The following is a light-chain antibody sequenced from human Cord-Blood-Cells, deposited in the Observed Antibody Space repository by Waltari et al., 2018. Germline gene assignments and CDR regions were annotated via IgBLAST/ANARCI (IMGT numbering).Light chain of an antibody. Sequence: QSALTQPASVSGSPGQSITISCTGTSSDVGSYNLVSWYQQHPGKAPKPMIYEGSKRPSGVSKRCSGSKSGNTASRTISGLQAEDEADYYCCSYAGSSTYVFGTGTKVTVL. J-gene: IGLJ1*01. CDR1: SSDVGSYNL. V-gene: IGLV2-23*01. CDR2: EGS. CDR3: CSYAGSSTYV.